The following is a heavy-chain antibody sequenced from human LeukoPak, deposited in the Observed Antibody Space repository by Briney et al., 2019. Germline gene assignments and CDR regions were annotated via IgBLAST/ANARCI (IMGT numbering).Heavy chain of an antibody. CDR1: GYTFTNNF. CDR3: ARNPGIAVAGTYGDD. CDR2: INPSGDNT. D-gene: IGHD6-19*01. J-gene: IGHJ4*02. V-gene: IGHV1-46*01. Sequence: ASVKVSCKASGYTFTNNFMHWVRQAPGQGLEWIGIINPSGDNTWYAQKFQGRATMTTDTSTSTAYMELRRLRSDDTAVYYCARNPGIAVAGTYGDDWGQGTLVTVSS.